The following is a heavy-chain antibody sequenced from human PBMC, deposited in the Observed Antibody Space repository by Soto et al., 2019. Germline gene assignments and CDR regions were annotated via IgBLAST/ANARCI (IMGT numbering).Heavy chain of an antibody. CDR2: IYYGGSN. CDR3: ARPSGSWSRFYYGMAV. V-gene: IGHV4-39*01. Sequence: QLQLQESGPGLVKPSETLSLTCTVSGGSISSSSYYWGWIRQPPGKGLEWIGSIYYGGSNFYNPYRKNTTNISVDTAKMQISMKLSSVAAADTSVYYCARPSGSWSRFYYGMAVWGQGTTVTVSS. J-gene: IGHJ6*02. D-gene: IGHD1-26*01. CDR1: GGSISSSSYY.